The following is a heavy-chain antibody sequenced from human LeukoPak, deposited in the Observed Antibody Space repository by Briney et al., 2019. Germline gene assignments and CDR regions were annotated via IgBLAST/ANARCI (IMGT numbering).Heavy chain of an antibody. V-gene: IGHV3-23*01. J-gene: IGHJ4*02. D-gene: IGHD3-3*02. CDR1: GFTFSNYA. Sequence: PGGSLRRSCAASGFTFSNYAMRWVRQAPGKGLQSVSAIGSSGATQHYADAVKGRFTISRDNSKNTVYLQMNSLRGEDTAVYYCARVFSTYYFDYWGQGTLVTVSS. CDR2: IGSSGATQ. CDR3: ARVFSTYYFDY.